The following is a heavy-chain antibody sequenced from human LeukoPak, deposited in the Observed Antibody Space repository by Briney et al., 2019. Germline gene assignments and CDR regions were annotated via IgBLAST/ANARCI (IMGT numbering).Heavy chain of an antibody. V-gene: IGHV1-18*01. Sequence: GASVKVSCKASGYTFTSYGISWVRQAPGQGLEWMGWISAYNGNTNYAQKLQGRVTMTTDTSTSTAYMELRSLRSDDTAVYYCARDRDGSGSWAQRFDPWGQGTLVTVSS. J-gene: IGHJ5*02. CDR3: ARDRDGSGSWAQRFDP. D-gene: IGHD3-10*01. CDR1: GYTFTSYG. CDR2: ISAYNGNT.